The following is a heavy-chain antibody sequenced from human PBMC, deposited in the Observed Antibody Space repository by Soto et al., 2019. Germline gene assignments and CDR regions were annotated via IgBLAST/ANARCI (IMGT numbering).Heavy chain of an antibody. CDR3: NTGPLVLVHYGMDV. D-gene: IGHD2-8*02. V-gene: IGHV3-15*07. CDR1: GFTFSNAW. CDR2: IKSKTDGGTT. J-gene: IGHJ6*02. Sequence: VGSLRLSSAASGFTFSNAWMNWVRQAPGKGLEWVGRIKSKTDGGTTDYAAPVKGRFTISRDDSKNTLYLQMNSLKTEDTAVYYCNTGPLVLVHYGMDVWGQGTTVTGSS.